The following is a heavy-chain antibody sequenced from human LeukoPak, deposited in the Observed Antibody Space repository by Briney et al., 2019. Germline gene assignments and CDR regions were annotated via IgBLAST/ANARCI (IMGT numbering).Heavy chain of an antibody. D-gene: IGHD3-10*01. CDR1: GGSVSSGSYY. V-gene: IGHV4-61*01. J-gene: IGHJ6*04. Sequence: SETLSLTCTVPGGSVSSGSYYWSWIRQPPGKGLEWIGYIYCSGSTNYNPSLKSRVTISVDTSKNQFSLKLSSVTAADTAVYYCARDHPILWFGESYYYGMDVWGKGTTVTVSS. CDR2: IYCSGST. CDR3: ARDHPILWFGESYYYGMDV.